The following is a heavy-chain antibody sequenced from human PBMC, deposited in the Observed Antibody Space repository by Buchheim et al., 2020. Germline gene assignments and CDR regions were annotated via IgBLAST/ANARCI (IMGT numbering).Heavy chain of an antibody. CDR1: GGTFSSYA. CDR3: AREVAAAGMGSSPEGRYYYYMDV. D-gene: IGHD6-13*01. J-gene: IGHJ6*03. CDR2: IIPIFGTA. V-gene: IGHV1-69*06. Sequence: QVQLVQSGAEVKKPGSSVKVSCKASGGTFSSYAISWVRQAPGQGLEWMGGIIPIFGTANYAQKFQGRVTITADKSTSTAYMELSSLRSEDTAVYYCAREVAAAGMGSSPEGRYYYYMDVWGKGTT.